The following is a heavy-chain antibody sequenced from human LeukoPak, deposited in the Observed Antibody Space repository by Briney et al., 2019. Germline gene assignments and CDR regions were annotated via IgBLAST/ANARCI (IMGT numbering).Heavy chain of an antibody. CDR3: ARARSGDSVVVTAIRY. J-gene: IGHJ4*02. CDR1: GFTFSDYY. CDR2: ISSSGSTI. D-gene: IGHD2-21*02. Sequence: PGGSLRLSCAASGFTFSDYYMSWIRQAPGKGLEWVSYISSSGSTIYYADSVKGRFTISRDNAKNSLYLQMNSLRAEDTAVYYCARARSGDSVVVTAIRYWGQGTLVTVPS. V-gene: IGHV3-11*01.